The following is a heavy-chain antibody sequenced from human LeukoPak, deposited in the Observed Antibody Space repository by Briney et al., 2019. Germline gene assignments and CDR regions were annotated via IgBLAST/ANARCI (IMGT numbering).Heavy chain of an antibody. V-gene: IGHV4-4*07. J-gene: IGHJ4*02. D-gene: IGHD6-19*01. CDR2: IHSTGNP. Sequence: PSETLSLTCTISGGSINSHFWSWIRQPAGKGLEWIGRIHSTGNPNYNPSLRSRVTMSVDTSKNRFSLKVSSVTAADTAVYYCARDWYPNTAGWYFDFWGQGTPVTVSS. CDR3: ARDWYPNTAGWYFDF. CDR1: GGSINSHF.